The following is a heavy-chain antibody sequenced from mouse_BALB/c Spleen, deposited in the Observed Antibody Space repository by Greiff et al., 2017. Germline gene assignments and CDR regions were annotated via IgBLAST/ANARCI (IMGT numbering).Heavy chain of an antibody. D-gene: IGHD1-2*01. CDR3: TVNSLLRLYGFAY. V-gene: IGHV1-5*01. CDR2: IYPGNSDT. CDR1: GYTFTSYW. Sequence: EVQLQQSGTVLARPGASVKMSCKASGYTFTSYWMHWVKQRPGQGLEWIGAIYPGNSDTSYNQKFKGKAKLTAVTSTSTAYMELSSLTNEDSAVYYCTVNSLLRLYGFAYWGQGTLVTVSA. J-gene: IGHJ3*01.